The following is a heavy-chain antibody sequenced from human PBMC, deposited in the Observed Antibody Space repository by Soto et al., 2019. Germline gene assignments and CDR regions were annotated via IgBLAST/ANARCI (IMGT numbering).Heavy chain of an antibody. D-gene: IGHD2-15*01. CDR2: IIPIFGTA. V-gene: IGHV1-69*13. J-gene: IGHJ6*02. CDR1: GGTFSSYA. CDR3: ARDKLLTYYYYYGMDV. Sequence: SVKVSCKASGGTFSSYAISWVRQAPGQGLEWMGGIIPIFGTANYAQKFQGRVTITADESTSTAYMELSSLRSEDTAVYYCARDKLLTYYYYYGMDVWGQGTTVTVSS.